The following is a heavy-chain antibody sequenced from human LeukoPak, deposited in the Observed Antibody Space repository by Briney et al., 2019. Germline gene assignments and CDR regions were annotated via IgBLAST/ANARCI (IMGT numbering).Heavy chain of an antibody. Sequence: SVKVSRKAPGGTFSSYAISWVRQAPGQGLEWMGGIIPIFGTANYAQKFQGRVTITADESTSTAYMELSSLRSEGTAVYYCARESPYYDSSGYSSGHFDYWGQGTLVTVSS. J-gene: IGHJ4*02. CDR2: IIPIFGTA. D-gene: IGHD3-22*01. V-gene: IGHV1-69*13. CDR1: GGTFSSYA. CDR3: ARESPYYDSSGYSSGHFDY.